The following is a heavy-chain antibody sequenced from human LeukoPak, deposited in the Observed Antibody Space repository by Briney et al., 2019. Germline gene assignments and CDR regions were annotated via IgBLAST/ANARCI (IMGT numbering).Heavy chain of an antibody. J-gene: IGHJ4*02. V-gene: IGHV3-7*01. CDR2: IKHDGSEK. D-gene: IGHD3-3*01. CDR1: GFAFSSSW. CDR3: ARSGSDFDY. Sequence: GGSLRLSCAASGFAFSSSWMSWVRQAPGKGLEWLACIKHDGSEKHYVDSVKGRFTISRDNAKNSLYLQMNSLRAEDTAVYYCARSGSDFDYWGQGTLVTVSS.